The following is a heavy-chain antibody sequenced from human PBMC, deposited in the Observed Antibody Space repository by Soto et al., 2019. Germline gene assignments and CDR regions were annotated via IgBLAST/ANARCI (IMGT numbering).Heavy chain of an antibody. Sequence: QVQLVESGGGVVQPGRSLRLSCAASGFTFSSYAMHWVRQAPGKGLEWVAVISYDGSNKYYADSVKGRFTISRDNSTNTLYLQMNSLRAEDTAVYYCAIDGEAAFDYWGQGTLVTVSS. J-gene: IGHJ4*02. CDR1: GFTFSSYA. CDR3: AIDGEAAFDY. V-gene: IGHV3-30-3*01. D-gene: IGHD6-13*01. CDR2: ISYDGSNK.